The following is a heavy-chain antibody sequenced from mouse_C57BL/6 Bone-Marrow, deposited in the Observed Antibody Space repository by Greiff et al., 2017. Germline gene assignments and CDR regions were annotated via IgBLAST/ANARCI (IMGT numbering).Heavy chain of an antibody. V-gene: IGHV1-81*01. CDR2: IYPRSGNT. D-gene: IGHD1-1*01. CDR3: ARFVDYYGSSYSYWYFDV. CDR1: GYTFTSYG. J-gene: IGHJ1*03. Sequence: QVQLQQSGAELARPGASVKLSCKASGYTFTSYGISWVKQRTGQGLEWIGEIYPRSGNTYYNEKFKGKATLTADKSSSTAYMELRSLTSEDSAVYFCARFVDYYGSSYSYWYFDVWGTGTTVTVSS.